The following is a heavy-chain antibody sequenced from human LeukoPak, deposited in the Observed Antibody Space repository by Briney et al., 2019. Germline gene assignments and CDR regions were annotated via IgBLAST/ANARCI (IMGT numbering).Heavy chain of an antibody. J-gene: IGHJ4*02. V-gene: IGHV3-23*01. Sequence: PGGSLRLSCAASGFTFSSYAMSWVRQAPGKGLEWVSAISGSGGSTYYADSVKGRFTISRDNSKNTLYLQMNSLRAEDTAVYYCARSMVATPFGFDYWGQGTLVTVSS. D-gene: IGHD5-12*01. CDR2: ISGSGGST. CDR1: GFTFSSYA. CDR3: ARSMVATPFGFDY.